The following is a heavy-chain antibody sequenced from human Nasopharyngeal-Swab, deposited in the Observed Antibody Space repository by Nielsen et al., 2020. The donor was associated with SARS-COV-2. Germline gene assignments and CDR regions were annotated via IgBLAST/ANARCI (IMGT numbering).Heavy chain of an antibody. V-gene: IGHV3-9*01. J-gene: IGHJ4*02. D-gene: IGHD6-19*01. CDR1: GFTFDDYA. CDR2: ISWNSGSI. CDR3: AKPIAVAGTGDY. Sequence: SLKISCAASGFTFDDYAMHWVRQAPGEGLEWVSGISWNSGSIGYADSVKGRFTISRDNAKNSLYLQMNSLRAEDTALYYCAKPIAVAGTGDYWGQGTLVTVSS.